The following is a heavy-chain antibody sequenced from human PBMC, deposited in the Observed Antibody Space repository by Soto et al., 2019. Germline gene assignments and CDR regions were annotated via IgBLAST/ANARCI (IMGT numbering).Heavy chain of an antibody. Sequence: QVQLVESGGGVVQPGKSLRLSCTTSGFTFSSYAMHWVRQAPGKGLEWVAVLWYDGSNIQYADSVKGRFTISRDNSKSTVYLQMDSLRAEDTAVYYCAIDVNDFWSGYLYWGQVTLVTFSS. J-gene: IGHJ4*02. CDR2: LWYDGSNI. V-gene: IGHV3-33*03. D-gene: IGHD3-3*01. CDR1: GFTFSSYA. CDR3: AIDVNDFWSGYLY.